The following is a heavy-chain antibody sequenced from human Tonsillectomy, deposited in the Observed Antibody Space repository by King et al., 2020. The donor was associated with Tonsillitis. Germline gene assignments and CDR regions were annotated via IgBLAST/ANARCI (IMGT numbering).Heavy chain of an antibody. D-gene: IGHD3-3*01. CDR1: GGSISNYY. V-gene: IGHV4-59*08. CDR2: IFDSGGS. Sequence: QLQESGPGLVKPSETLSLTCSVSGGSISNYYWNWIRQPPGKGLEWIGYIFDSGGSDYNPSLKSRVTISVDTSQKQFSLKLSSGSAADTAVYYCAGAPYYDFWSGYLDVWGKGTTVTVSS. J-gene: IGHJ6*04. CDR3: AGAPYYDFWSGYLDV.